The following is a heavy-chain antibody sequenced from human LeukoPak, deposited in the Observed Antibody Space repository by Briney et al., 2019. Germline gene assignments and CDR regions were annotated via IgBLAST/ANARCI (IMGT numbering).Heavy chain of an antibody. Sequence: SETLSLTCAVYGGSFSGYYWSWIRQPPGKGLEWIGEINHSGSTNYNPSLKSRVTISVDTSKNQFSLKQSSVTAADTAVYYCARLAEGTGDYWGQGTLVTVSS. CDR1: GGSFSGYY. V-gene: IGHV4-34*01. D-gene: IGHD1-14*01. CDR3: ARLAEGTGDY. CDR2: INHSGST. J-gene: IGHJ4*02.